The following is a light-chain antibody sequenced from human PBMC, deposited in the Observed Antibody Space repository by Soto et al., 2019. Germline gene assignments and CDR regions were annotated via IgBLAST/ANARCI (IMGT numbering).Light chain of an antibody. J-gene: IGKJ1*01. Sequence: AIQMTQSPSSLAGSVGDRLTITCRASQDIGNDLGWYQQKPGKAPTLLIYAASSLQSGVSSRFSGSGSGTEFTLTISSLQPEDFATYYCLQVFNFPRAFGQGTKVDIK. CDR2: AAS. CDR3: LQVFNFPRA. CDR1: QDIGND. V-gene: IGKV1-6*02.